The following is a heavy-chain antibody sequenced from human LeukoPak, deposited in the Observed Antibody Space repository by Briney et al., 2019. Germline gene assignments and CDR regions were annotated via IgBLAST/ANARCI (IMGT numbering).Heavy chain of an antibody. D-gene: IGHD1-26*01. J-gene: IGHJ4*02. CDR2: ISSSSSYI. CDR3: ARDSGGEGALDY. V-gene: IGHV3-21*01. CDR1: GLTFSSYS. Sequence: GGSLRLSCAASGLTFSSYSMNWVRQAPGKGLEWVSSISSSSSYIYYADSVKGRFTISRDNAKNSLYLQMNSLRAEDTAVYYCARDSGGEGALDYWGQGTLVTVSS.